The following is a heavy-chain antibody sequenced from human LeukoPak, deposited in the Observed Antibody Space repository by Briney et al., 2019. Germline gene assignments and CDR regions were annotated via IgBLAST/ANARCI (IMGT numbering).Heavy chain of an antibody. V-gene: IGHV4-34*01. D-gene: IGHD3-10*01. J-gene: IGHJ4*02. CDR1: GGSFSGYY. CDR2: INHSGST. CDR3: ALLVRGVDYHGDDY. Sequence: SETLSLTCAVYGGSFSGYYWSWIRQPPGKGLEWIGEINHSGSTNYNPSLKSRVTISVDTSKNQFSLKLSSVTAADTAVYYCALLVRGVDYHGDDYWGQGTLVTVSS.